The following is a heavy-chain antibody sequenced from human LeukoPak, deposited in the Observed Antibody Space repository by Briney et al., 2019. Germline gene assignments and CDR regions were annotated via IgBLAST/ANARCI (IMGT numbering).Heavy chain of an antibody. CDR1: GGSISSGGYY. J-gene: IGHJ4*02. CDR2: IYYSGST. Sequence: SETLSLTCTVSGGSISSGGYYWSWIRQHPGKGLEWIGYIYYSGSTYYNPSLKSRVTISVDTSKNQFSLKLTSVTAADTAVYYCARVFCSTTSCFDVAGFDYWGQGALVTVSS. CDR3: ARVFCSTTSCFDVAGFDY. D-gene: IGHD2-2*01. V-gene: IGHV4-31*03.